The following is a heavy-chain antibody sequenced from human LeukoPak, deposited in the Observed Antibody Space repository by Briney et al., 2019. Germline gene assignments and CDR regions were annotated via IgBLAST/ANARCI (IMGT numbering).Heavy chain of an antibody. Sequence: SETLSLTCTVSGGSISSYYWSCIRQPPGKGLEWSGDIYYSGSTNYNPSLKSRVTISVDTSKNQFSLTLSSVTAADTAVYYCARRTAGYCSGGSCYGFDYWGQGTLVTVSS. D-gene: IGHD2-15*01. CDR2: IYYSGST. CDR1: GGSISSYY. V-gene: IGHV4-59*01. CDR3: ARRTAGYCSGGSCYGFDY. J-gene: IGHJ4*02.